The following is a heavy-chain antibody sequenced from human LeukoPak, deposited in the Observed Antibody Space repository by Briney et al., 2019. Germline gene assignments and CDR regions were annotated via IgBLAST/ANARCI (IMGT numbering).Heavy chain of an antibody. Sequence: GGSLRLSCAASGFTFSSYSMNWVRQAPGKGLEWVSSISSSSSYIYYADSVKGRFTISRDNAKNSLYLQMNSLRAEDTAVYYCARESRYSGSYSDAFDIWSQGTMVTVSS. D-gene: IGHD1-26*01. J-gene: IGHJ3*02. CDR2: ISSSSSYI. CDR3: ARESRYSGSYSDAFDI. CDR1: GFTFSSYS. V-gene: IGHV3-21*01.